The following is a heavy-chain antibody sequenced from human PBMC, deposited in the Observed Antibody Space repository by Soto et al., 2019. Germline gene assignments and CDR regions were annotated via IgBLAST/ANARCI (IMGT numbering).Heavy chain of an antibody. Sequence: ASVKVSCKASGYTFTGYYMHWVRQAPGQGLEWMGGIIPIFGTANYAQKFQGRVTITADESTSTAYMELSSLRSEDTAVYYCARVPSYDSSGPLDYWGQGTLVTVSS. CDR3: ARVPSYDSSGPLDY. CDR1: GYTFTGYY. V-gene: IGHV1-69*13. J-gene: IGHJ4*02. D-gene: IGHD3-22*01. CDR2: IIPIFGTA.